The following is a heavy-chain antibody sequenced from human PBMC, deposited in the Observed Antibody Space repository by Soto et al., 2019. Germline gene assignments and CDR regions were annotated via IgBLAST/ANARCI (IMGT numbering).Heavy chain of an antibody. D-gene: IGHD2-2*01. Sequence: QVQLQESGPGLVKPSETLSLTCTVSGGSISSYYWSWIRQPPGKGLEWIGYIYYSGRTNYNPSLKSRVTIEVATSKNQLSLTLSSVNAAATAVYYCARRVVVVPAAPIRAYYYYYYMDVWRKGNTVNVSS. V-gene: IGHV4-59*08. J-gene: IGHJ6*03. CDR3: ARRVVVVPAAPIRAYYYYYYMDV. CDR2: IYYSGRT. CDR1: GGSISSYY.